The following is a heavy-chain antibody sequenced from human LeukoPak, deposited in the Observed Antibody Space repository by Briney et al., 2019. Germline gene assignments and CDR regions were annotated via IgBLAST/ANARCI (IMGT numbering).Heavy chain of an antibody. CDR2: MNPNSGNT. CDR1: GYTFTSYD. Sequence: ASVKVSCKASGYTFTSYDINWVRQATGQGFEWVGWMNPNSGNTGYAQKFQGRVTMARNTSISTAYMELSSLRSEDTAVYYCARVFSRYYGSGSHALGYWGQGTLVTVSS. J-gene: IGHJ4*02. V-gene: IGHV1-8*01. CDR3: ARVFSRYYGSGSHALGY. D-gene: IGHD3-10*01.